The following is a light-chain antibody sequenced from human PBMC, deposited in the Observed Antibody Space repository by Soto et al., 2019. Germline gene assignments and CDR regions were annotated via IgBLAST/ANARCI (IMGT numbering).Light chain of an antibody. V-gene: IGKV1-5*03. CDR2: KAS. CDR3: QHYNTYPWT. CDR1: QSISSW. Sequence: QMTQSPSILSASVGDRVTITCRASQSISSWLAWYQQKPGKAPNLLIHKASHLESGVPSRFSGSGSGTEFTLTISSLQPGDFATYYCQHYNTYPWTFGQGTKV. J-gene: IGKJ1*01.